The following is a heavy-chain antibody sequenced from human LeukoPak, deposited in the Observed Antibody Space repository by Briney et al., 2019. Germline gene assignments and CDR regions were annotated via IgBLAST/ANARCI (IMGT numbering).Heavy chain of an antibody. CDR2: ISSSGSTI. Sequence: GGSLRLSCAASGFTFSDYYVSWIRQAPGKGLEWVSYISSSGSTIYYADSVKGRFTISRDNAKNSLYLQMNSLRAEDTAVYYCARADILTGYYPGMDVWGQGTTVTVSS. V-gene: IGHV3-11*01. J-gene: IGHJ6*02. D-gene: IGHD3-9*01. CDR3: ARADILTGYYPGMDV. CDR1: GFTFSDYY.